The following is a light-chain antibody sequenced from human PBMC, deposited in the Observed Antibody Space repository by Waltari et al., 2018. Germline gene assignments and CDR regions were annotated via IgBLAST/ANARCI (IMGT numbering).Light chain of an antibody. CDR1: SSNIGSNT. CDR3: AAWDVSLKGV. J-gene: IGLJ2*01. CDR2: SNN. V-gene: IGLV1-44*01. Sequence: QSVLTQPPSASGTPGQRVTISCSGSSSNIGSNTVNWYQQLPGMAPKRIIYSNNQRPSGVPDRFSGSKSGDSASLAISGLQSDDEADYYCAAWDVSLKGVFGGGTKVTVL.